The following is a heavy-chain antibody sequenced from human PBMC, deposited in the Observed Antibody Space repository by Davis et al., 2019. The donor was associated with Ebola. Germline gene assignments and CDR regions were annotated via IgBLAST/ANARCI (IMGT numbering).Heavy chain of an antibody. CDR3: AKSRIAAAVLQHFDY. D-gene: IGHD6-13*01. CDR2: ISGSGATT. Sequence: GGSLRLSCAASGFTFSSYSMTWVCQPPGKGLEWVSLISGSGATTYYADSVKGRFTISRDNSKNTLYLQMNSLRVEDTAIYYCAKSRIAAAVLQHFDYWGQGTLVTVSS. CDR1: GFTFSSYS. V-gene: IGHV3-23*01. J-gene: IGHJ4*02.